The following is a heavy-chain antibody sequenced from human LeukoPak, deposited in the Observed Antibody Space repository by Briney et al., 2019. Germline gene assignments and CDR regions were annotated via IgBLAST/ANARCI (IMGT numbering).Heavy chain of an antibody. Sequence: GGSLRLSCAASGFTFSSYAMSWVRQAPGKGLEWVSAISGSGGSTYYADSVKGRFTISRGNSKNTLYLQMNSLRAEDTAVYYCAKDRHCSSTSCFYYFDYWGQGTLVTVSS. J-gene: IGHJ4*02. V-gene: IGHV3-23*01. D-gene: IGHD2-2*01. CDR1: GFTFSSYA. CDR2: ISGSGGST. CDR3: AKDRHCSSTSCFYYFDY.